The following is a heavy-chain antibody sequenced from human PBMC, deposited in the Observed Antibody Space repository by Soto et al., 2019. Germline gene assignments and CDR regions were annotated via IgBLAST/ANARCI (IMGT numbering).Heavy chain of an antibody. V-gene: IGHV4-34*01. CDR3: ARGSGIVALPGELEDVNYDY. J-gene: IGHJ4*02. Sequence: QVQLQQWGAGLVKPSETLSLSCAVYGQSFSGHSWAWFRQSPGKGLEWIGEINESGRTYYDPSHKSRVTISADTSKNQFSLKLSSVSAADTAVYFCARGSGIVALPGELEDVNYDYWGQGTLVNVSS. D-gene: IGHD1-1*01. CDR1: GQSFSGHS. CDR2: INESGRT.